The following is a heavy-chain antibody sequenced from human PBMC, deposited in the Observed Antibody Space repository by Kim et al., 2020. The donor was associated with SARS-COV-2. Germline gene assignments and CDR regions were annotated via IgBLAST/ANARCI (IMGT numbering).Heavy chain of an antibody. V-gene: IGHV1-18*04. J-gene: IGHJ4*02. CDR3: ARDRGGYSPILDS. CDR2: ISVDNGNR. D-gene: IGHD2-15*01. CDR1: GSALTNHA. Sequence: ASVKVSCKASGSALTNHAVSWVRQAPGQGLEWIGWISVDNGNRNYAKKFQGRVTLTTDISTNTAYMDLGSLNSDDTAIYYCARDRGGYSPILDSWGQGTLVSVSS.